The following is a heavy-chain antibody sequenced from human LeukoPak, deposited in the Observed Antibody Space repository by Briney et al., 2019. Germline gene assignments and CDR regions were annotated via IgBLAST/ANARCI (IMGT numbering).Heavy chain of an antibody. CDR3: ARGCCSSTSCDFDY. CDR1: GFTFSSYE. CDR2: ISSSGSTI. D-gene: IGHD2-2*01. Sequence: AGGSLRLSCAASGFTFSSYEMNWVRQAPGKGLEWVSYISSSGSTIYYADSVKGRFTISRDNAKNSLYLQMNSLRAEDTAVYYCARGCCSSTSCDFDYWGQGTLVTVSS. J-gene: IGHJ4*02. V-gene: IGHV3-48*03.